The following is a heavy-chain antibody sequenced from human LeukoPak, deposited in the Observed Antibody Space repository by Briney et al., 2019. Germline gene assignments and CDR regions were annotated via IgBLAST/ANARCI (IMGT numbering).Heavy chain of an antibody. CDR2: ISYAGDDGSNI. CDR1: GFIFSSHA. D-gene: IGHD3-3*01. V-gene: IGHV3-30*03. J-gene: IGHJ6*02. Sequence: GGSLRLSCAASGFIFSSHAMHWVRQAPGKGLEWVAVISYAGDDGSNIYYADSVKGRFTISRDNSKNMVYLQMNSLRAEDTAVYYCAREIGDYDFWSGTRGNGMDVWGQGTTVTVSS. CDR3: AREIGDYDFWSGTRGNGMDV.